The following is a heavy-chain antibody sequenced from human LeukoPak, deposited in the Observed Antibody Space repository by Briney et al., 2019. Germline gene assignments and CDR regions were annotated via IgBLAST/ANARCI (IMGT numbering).Heavy chain of an antibody. D-gene: IGHD3-22*01. Sequence: SETLSLTCTVSGVSISSYYWSWIRQPPGRGLEWIGYIYYSGSTNYNPSLKSRVTISVDTSKNQFSLKLSSVTAADTAVYYCARPLRYYDSSGYTHWGQGTLVTVSS. J-gene: IGHJ4*02. CDR2: IYYSGST. CDR3: ARPLRYYDSSGYTH. V-gene: IGHV4-59*12. CDR1: GVSISSYY.